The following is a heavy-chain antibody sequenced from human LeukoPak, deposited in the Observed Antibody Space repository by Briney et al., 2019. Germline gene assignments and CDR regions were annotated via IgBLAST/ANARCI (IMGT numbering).Heavy chain of an antibody. V-gene: IGHV3-23*01. J-gene: IGHJ5*02. D-gene: IGHD2-15*01. Sequence: GGSLRLSCAASGFTFSSYAMSWVRQAPGKGLEWVSAISGSGGSTYYADSVKGRFTISRDNSKNTLYLQMNSLRAEDTAVYYRAKVPDIVVVVAATLLVPWGQGTLVTVSS. CDR2: ISGSGGST. CDR3: AKVPDIVVVVAATLLVP. CDR1: GFTFSSYA.